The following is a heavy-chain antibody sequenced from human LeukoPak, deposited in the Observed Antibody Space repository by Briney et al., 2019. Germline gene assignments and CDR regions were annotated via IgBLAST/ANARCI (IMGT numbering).Heavy chain of an antibody. CDR3: ASLITGTTRWFDP. Sequence: SGTLSLTCTVSGGSISSSSYYWGWIRQPPGKGLEWIGSIYYSGSTYYNPSLKSRVTISVDTSKNQFSLKLSSVTAADTAVYYCASLITGTTRWFDPWGQGTLVTVSS. V-gene: IGHV4-39*01. J-gene: IGHJ5*02. CDR2: IYYSGST. CDR1: GGSISSSSYY. D-gene: IGHD1-7*01.